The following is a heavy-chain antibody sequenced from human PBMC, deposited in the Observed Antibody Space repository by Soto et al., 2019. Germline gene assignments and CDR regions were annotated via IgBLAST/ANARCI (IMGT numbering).Heavy chain of an antibody. CDR3: ARGTLGYFYYGMHV. CDR1: GGSINSYY. J-gene: IGHJ6*02. CDR2: IHYSGST. Sequence: QVQLQESGPGLVKPSETLSLTCTVSGGSINSYYWSWIRQPPGKGLEWIWHIHYSGSTNYNPSHKSRVTISVDTSKNQFSLKLSSVAAADTAVYYCARGTLGYFYYGMHVWGQGTKVTVSS. V-gene: IGHV4-59*01. D-gene: IGHD3-16*01.